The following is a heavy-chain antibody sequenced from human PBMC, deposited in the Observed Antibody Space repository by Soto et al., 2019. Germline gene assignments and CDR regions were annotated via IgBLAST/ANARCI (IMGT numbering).Heavy chain of an antibody. J-gene: IGHJ2*01. CDR2: IYYSGST. CDR1: GGSISSGGYY. V-gene: IGHV4-31*03. CDR3: ARVTMVRWDWYFDL. Sequence: SETLSLTCTVSGGSISSGGYYWSWIRQHPGKGLEWIGYIYYSGSTYYNPSLKSRVTISVDTSKNQFSLKLSSVTAADTAVYYCARVTMVRWDWYFDLWGRGTLVTVSS. D-gene: IGHD3-10*01.